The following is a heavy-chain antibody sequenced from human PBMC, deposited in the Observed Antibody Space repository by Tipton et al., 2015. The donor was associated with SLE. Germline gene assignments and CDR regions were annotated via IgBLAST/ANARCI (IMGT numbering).Heavy chain of an antibody. CDR2: TYNSGTT. CDR3: ARDGKWGSEYYFDY. D-gene: IGHD1-26*01. V-gene: IGHV4-39*02. Sequence: TLSLTCSVSGGSISRSVHYWVWIRQPPGKGLEWIGATYNSGTTYNNPSLKTRVTISVDTSNQFSLKMSSVTAADTAVYYCARDGKWGSEYYFDYWGQGTLVTVSS. CDR1: GGSISRSVHY. J-gene: IGHJ4*02.